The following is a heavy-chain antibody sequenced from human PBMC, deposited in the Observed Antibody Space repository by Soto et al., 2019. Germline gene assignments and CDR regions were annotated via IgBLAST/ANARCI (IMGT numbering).Heavy chain of an antibody. CDR1: GGSISSYY. CDR3: ARDRVPHYLDY. D-gene: IGHD1-1*01. V-gene: IGHV4-59*01. CDR2: IYYSGST. J-gene: IGHJ4*02. Sequence: SETLSLTCTVSGGSISSYYWSWIRQPPGKGLEWIGYIYYSGSTNYNPSLKSRVTISVDTSKNQFSLKLSSVTAADTDVYYCARDRVPHYLDYWGQGTLVTVSS.